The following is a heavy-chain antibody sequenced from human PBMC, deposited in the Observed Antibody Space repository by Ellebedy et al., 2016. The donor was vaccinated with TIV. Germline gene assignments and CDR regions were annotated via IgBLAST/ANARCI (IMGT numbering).Heavy chain of an antibody. J-gene: IGHJ6*02. Sequence: SVKVSCXASGGTFSSYAISWVRQAPGQGLEWMGGIIPIFGTANYAQKFQGRVTITADESTSTAYMELSSLRSEDTAVYYCARDSAIWDYSSTSCYPIGAEVPTYCYYYGMDVWGQGTTVTVSS. D-gene: IGHD2-2*01. CDR2: IIPIFGTA. V-gene: IGHV1-69*13. CDR1: GGTFSSYA. CDR3: ARDSAIWDYSSTSCYPIGAEVPTYCYYYGMDV.